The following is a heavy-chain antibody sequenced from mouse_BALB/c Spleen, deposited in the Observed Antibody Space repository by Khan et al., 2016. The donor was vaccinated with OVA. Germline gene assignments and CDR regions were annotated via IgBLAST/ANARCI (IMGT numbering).Heavy chain of an antibody. Sequence: QVQLQQSGAELARPGASVKMSCKASGYTFTSYTIHWIKKRPGQGLEWIGYINPSNGYTNYKQKFKDKATLTTDKSSTTAYLQLSSLTYDASAVXTGVRDGAYPRNDGWFAYWGQGTLVTVSA. CDR3: VRDGAYPRNDGWFAY. CDR2: INPSNGYT. D-gene: IGHD2-14*01. J-gene: IGHJ3*01. CDR1: GYTFTSYT. V-gene: IGHV1-4*01.